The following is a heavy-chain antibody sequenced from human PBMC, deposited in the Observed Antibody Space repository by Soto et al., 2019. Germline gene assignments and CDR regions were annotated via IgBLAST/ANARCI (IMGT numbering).Heavy chain of an antibody. J-gene: IGHJ4*02. Sequence: QVQLVQSGAEVKKPGSSVKVSCKASGGTFSSYAISWVRQAPGQGLEWMGGIIPIFGTANYAQKFQGRVTITAYKSTSTAYMELSSLRSEDTAVYYCAGREYYYDSSGATAAEYYFDYWGQGTLVTVSS. CDR1: GGTFSSYA. CDR2: IIPIFGTA. CDR3: AGREYYYDSSGATAAEYYFDY. V-gene: IGHV1-69*06. D-gene: IGHD3-22*01.